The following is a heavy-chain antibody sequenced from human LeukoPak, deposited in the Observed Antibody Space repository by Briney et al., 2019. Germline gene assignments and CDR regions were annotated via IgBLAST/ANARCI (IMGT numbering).Heavy chain of an antibody. J-gene: IGHJ6*03. V-gene: IGHV1-18*01. Sequence: GASVKVSCKASGYTFTSYGISWVRQAPGQGLEWMGWISAYNGNTNYAQKLQGRVTMTTDTSTSTAYMELRSLRSDDTAVYYCARADARRTLEGYYYYYMDVWGKGTTVTVSS. D-gene: IGHD2-2*01. CDR2: ISAYNGNT. CDR3: ARADARRTLEGYYYYYMDV. CDR1: GYTFTSYG.